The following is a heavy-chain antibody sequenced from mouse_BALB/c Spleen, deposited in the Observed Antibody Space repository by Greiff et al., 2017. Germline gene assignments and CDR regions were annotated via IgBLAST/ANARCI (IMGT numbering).Heavy chain of an antibody. CDR3: ARRDYGSSYLFAY. CDR1: GYTFTSYW. J-gene: IGHJ3*01. CDR2: INPSTGYT. D-gene: IGHD1-1*01. Sequence: VQRVESGAELAKPGASVKMSCKASGYTFTSYWMHWVKQRPGQGLEWIGYINPSTGYTEYNQKFKDKATLTADKSSSTAYMQLSSLTSEDSAVYYCARRDYGSSYLFAYWGQGTLVTVSA. V-gene: IGHV1-7*01.